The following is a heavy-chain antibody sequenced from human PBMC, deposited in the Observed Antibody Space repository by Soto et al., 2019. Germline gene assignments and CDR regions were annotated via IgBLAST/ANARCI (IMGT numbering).Heavy chain of an antibody. CDR2: IYYSGST. D-gene: IGHD6-13*01. CDR1: GASITSDGYS. V-gene: IGHV4-31*11. Sequence: PSETLSLTCAVSGASITSDGYSWSWIRQHPGKGLEWIGYIYYSGSTYYNPSLKSRVTISVDTSKNQFSLKLSSVTAADTAVYYRAKYSSSWIGMVDYWGQGTLVTVSS. J-gene: IGHJ4*02. CDR3: AKYSSSWIGMVDY.